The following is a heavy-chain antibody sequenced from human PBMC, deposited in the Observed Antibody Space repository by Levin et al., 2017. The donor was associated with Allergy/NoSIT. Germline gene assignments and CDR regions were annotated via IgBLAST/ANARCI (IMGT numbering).Heavy chain of an antibody. D-gene: IGHD1-26*01. Sequence: SETLSLTCTVSGGSISSYYWSWIRQPPGKGLEWIGYIYYSGSTNYNPSLKSRVTISVDTSKNQFSLKLSSVTAADTAVYYCARYPGYGSYSGWYFDLWGRGTLVTVSS. CDR1: GGSISSYY. J-gene: IGHJ2*01. CDR2: IYYSGST. CDR3: ARYPGYGSYSGWYFDL. V-gene: IGHV4-59*08.